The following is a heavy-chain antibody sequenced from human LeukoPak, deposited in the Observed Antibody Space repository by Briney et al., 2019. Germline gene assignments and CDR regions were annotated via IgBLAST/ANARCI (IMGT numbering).Heavy chain of an antibody. J-gene: IGHJ4*02. CDR3: AKDTTMVRGVVDY. V-gene: IGHV3-33*06. CDR2: IWYDGSNK. Sequence: GGSLRLSCAASGFTLSSYGMHWVRQAPGKGLEWVAVIWYDGSNKYYADSVKGRFTISRDNSKNTLYLQMNSLRAEDTAVYYCAKDTTMVRGVVDYWGQGTLVTVSS. D-gene: IGHD3-10*01. CDR1: GFTLSSYG.